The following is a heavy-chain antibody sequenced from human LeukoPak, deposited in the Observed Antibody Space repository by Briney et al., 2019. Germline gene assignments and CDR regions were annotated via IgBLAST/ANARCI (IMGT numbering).Heavy chain of an antibody. CDR3: ARAYSSRPFDY. Sequence: SETLSLTCAVYGGSFSGYYWSWIRQPPGKGLEWIGEINHSGSTNYNPSLKSRVIISVDTSKNQFSLKLSSVTAADTAVYYCARAYSSRPFDYWGQGTLVTVSS. CDR2: INHSGST. CDR1: GGSFSGYY. J-gene: IGHJ4*02. D-gene: IGHD6-13*01. V-gene: IGHV4-34*01.